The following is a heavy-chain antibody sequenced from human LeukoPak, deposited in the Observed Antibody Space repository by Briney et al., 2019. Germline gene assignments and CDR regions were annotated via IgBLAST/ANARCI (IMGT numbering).Heavy chain of an antibody. D-gene: IGHD6-19*01. CDR2: ISRLSSPI. CDR3: AKDLQKIRRYSSGWYFYFDY. CDR1: GFTFSSYS. V-gene: IGHV3-48*01. Sequence: GGSLRLSCAASGFTFSSYSMNWVRQAPGKGLEWISYISRLSSPIYYADSLKGRFTISRDNAKNSLYLQMNSLRAEDTAVYYCAKDLQKIRRYSSGWYFYFDYWGQGTLVTVSS. J-gene: IGHJ4*02.